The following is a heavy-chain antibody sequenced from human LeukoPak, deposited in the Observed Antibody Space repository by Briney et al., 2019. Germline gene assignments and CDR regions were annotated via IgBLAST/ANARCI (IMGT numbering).Heavy chain of an antibody. CDR2: ISAYNGNT. D-gene: IGHD3-22*01. J-gene: IGHJ4*02. CDR1: GYTFTTYG. CDR3: ARGTYYDSSQFFDY. Sequence: ASVKVSCKGSGYTFTTYGISWVRQAPGQGLEWMGWISAYNGNTNYAQKLQGRVTMTTDTSTSTAYMELRSLRSDDTAVYYCARGTYYDSSQFFDYWGQGTLVTVSS. V-gene: IGHV1-18*01.